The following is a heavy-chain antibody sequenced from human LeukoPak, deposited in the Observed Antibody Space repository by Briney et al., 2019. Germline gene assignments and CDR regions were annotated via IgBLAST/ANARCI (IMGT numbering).Heavy chain of an antibody. V-gene: IGHV4-59*12. D-gene: IGHD3-10*01. CDR3: AKSNGYGLVDI. Sequence: SETLSLTCTVSGGSISTYFWSWIRQPPGKGLEWIGYIYYSGSTNYNPSLKSRVTISLDTSKNQFSLKLNSVTAADTAVYYCAKSNGYGLVDIWGQGTMVTVSS. J-gene: IGHJ3*02. CDR1: GGSISTYF. CDR2: IYYSGST.